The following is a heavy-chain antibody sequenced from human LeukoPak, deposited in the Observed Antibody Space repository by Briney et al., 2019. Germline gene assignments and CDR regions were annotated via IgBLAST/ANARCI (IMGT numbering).Heavy chain of an antibody. D-gene: IGHD3-16*01. J-gene: IGHJ4*02. V-gene: IGHV4-30-2*01. CDR2: IYHSGST. CDR1: GGSISSGGYS. CDR3: AGVSERLGLGVDY. Sequence: ASGTLSLTCAVSGGSISSGGYSWSWIRQPPGKGLEWIGYIYHSGSTYYNPSLKSRVTISVDRSKNQFSLKLSSVTAADTAVYYCAGVSERLGLGVDYWGQGTLVTVSS.